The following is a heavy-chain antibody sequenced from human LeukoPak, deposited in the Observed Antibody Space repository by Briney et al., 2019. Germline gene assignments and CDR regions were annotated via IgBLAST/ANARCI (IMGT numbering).Heavy chain of an antibody. V-gene: IGHV3-74*01. CDR2: INSDGSST. CDR3: ARDGEGGSSWCGSTVAYLVY. J-gene: IGHJ4*02. Sequence: GGSLRLSGGAPGTAFPGSGSHGCAQAPGKGLGWVSRINSDGSSTSYAGSVKGRFTISRDNAKNTLYQQWISLRAADTAVYYCARDGEGGSSWCGSTVAYLVYWGQGTLVTVSS. D-gene: IGHD6-13*01. CDR1: GTAFPGSG.